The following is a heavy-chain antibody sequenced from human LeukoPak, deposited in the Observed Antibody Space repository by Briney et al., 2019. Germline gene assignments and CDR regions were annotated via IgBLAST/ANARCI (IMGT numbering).Heavy chain of an antibody. CDR2: IYPGDSDT. D-gene: IGHD2-15*01. V-gene: IGHV5-51*01. CDR1: GYSFTSYW. Sequence: GESLKISCKGSGYSFTSYWIGWVRQMPGKGLEWMGIIYPGDSDTRYSPSFQGQVTISADKSISTAYLQWRRLKASDTDMYYCARHALYCSGGSCHFDIWGQGTMVTVSS. CDR3: ARHALYCSGGSCHFDI. J-gene: IGHJ3*02.